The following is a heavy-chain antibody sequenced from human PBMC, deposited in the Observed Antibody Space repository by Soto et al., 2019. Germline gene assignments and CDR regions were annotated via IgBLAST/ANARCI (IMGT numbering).Heavy chain of an antibody. J-gene: IGHJ5*02. Sequence: SVKVSCKASGGTFSSYTISWVRQAPGQGLEWMGRIIPILGIANYAQKFQGRVTITADKSTSTAYMELSSLRSEDTAVYYCASSSSWYNWFDPWGQGTLVTVSS. CDR3: ASSSSWYNWFDP. CDR2: IIPILGIA. D-gene: IGHD6-13*01. V-gene: IGHV1-69*02. CDR1: GGTFSSYT.